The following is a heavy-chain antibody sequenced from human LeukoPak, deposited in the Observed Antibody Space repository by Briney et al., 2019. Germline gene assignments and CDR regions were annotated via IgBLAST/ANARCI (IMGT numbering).Heavy chain of an antibody. V-gene: IGHV1-18*01. CDR3: ARAGWGYDSSGYLPYYYYYMDV. D-gene: IGHD3-22*01. CDR1: GYTFTSYG. CDR2: ISAYNGNT. Sequence: PGASVKVSCKASGYTFTSYGISWVRQAPGQGLEWMGWISAYNGNTNYAQKLQGRVTMTTDTSTSTAYMELRSLRSDDTAVYYCARAGWGYDSSGYLPYYYYYMDVWGKGTTVTISS. J-gene: IGHJ6*03.